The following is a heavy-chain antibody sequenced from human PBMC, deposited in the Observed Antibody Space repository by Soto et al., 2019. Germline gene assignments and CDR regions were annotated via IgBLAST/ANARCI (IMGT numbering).Heavy chain of an antibody. CDR1: GFTFSSYA. CDR3: ARGQSQLLREDYYYGMDV. Sequence: QVQLVESGGGVVQPGRSLRLSCAASGFTFSSYAMHWVRQAPGKGLEWVAVISYDGSNKYYADSVKGRFTISRDNSKNTPYLQMNSLRAEDTAVYYCARGQSQLLREDYYYGMDVWGQGTTVTVSS. J-gene: IGHJ6*02. CDR2: ISYDGSNK. V-gene: IGHV3-30-3*01. D-gene: IGHD2-2*01.